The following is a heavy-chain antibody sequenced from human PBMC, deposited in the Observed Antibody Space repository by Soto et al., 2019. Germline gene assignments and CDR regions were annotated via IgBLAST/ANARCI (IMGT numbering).Heavy chain of an antibody. V-gene: IGHV1-2*04. Sequence: ASVKVSCKASGYTFTGYYMHWVRQAPGQGLEWMGWINPNSGGTNYAQKFQGWVTMTRDTSISTAYMELSRLRSDDTAVYYCARDPRYCSSTSCYGAGGWFDPWGQGTLVTVSS. CDR1: GYTFTGYY. CDR2: INPNSGGT. D-gene: IGHD2-2*01. CDR3: ARDPRYCSSTSCYGAGGWFDP. J-gene: IGHJ5*02.